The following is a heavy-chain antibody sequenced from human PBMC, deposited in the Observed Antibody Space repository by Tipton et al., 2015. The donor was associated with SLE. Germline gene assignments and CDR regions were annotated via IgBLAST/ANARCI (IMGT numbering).Heavy chain of an antibody. CDR3: ARAPRYYYDSSYFDY. Sequence: TLSLTCTVSGGSISSGSYYWSWIRQPAGKGLEWIGRIYTSGSTYYNPSLKSRVTISVDTSKNQFSLKLSSVTAADTAVYYCARAPRYYYDSSYFDYWGQGTLVTVSS. CDR2: IYTSGST. V-gene: IGHV4-61*02. CDR1: GGSISSGSYY. D-gene: IGHD3-22*01. J-gene: IGHJ4*02.